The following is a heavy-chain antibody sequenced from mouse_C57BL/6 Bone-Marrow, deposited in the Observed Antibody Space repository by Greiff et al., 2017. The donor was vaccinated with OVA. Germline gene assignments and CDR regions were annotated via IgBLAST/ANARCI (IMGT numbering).Heavy chain of an antibody. CDR3: ARGGYYDYDGGAWFAY. Sequence: VQLQQSGPELAKPGASVKIPCKASGYTFTDYNMDWVKQSHGKSLECIGDINSNNGGTIYNQKFKGKATLTVDKSSSTAYMELRSLTSEDTAVYYCARGGYYDYDGGAWFAYWGQGTLVTVSA. J-gene: IGHJ3*01. V-gene: IGHV1-18*01. CDR2: INSNNGGT. CDR1: GYTFTDYN. D-gene: IGHD2-4*01.